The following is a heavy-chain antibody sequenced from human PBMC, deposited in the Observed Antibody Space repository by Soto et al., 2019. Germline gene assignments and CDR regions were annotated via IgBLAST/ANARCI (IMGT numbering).Heavy chain of an antibody. D-gene: IGHD5-12*01. CDR1: GYIFANFW. CDR2: IKPGGSDI. CDR3: ARVGIEMATMNY. J-gene: IGHJ4*02. V-gene: IGHV5-51*01. Sequence: GESLKISCKVSGYIFANFWIAWVRQMPGKGLEWMGMIKPGGSDIRYSPSFEGQVTISADKSVNTAYLQWSSLKDSDTAMYFCARVGIEMATMNYWGPGTPVTVS.